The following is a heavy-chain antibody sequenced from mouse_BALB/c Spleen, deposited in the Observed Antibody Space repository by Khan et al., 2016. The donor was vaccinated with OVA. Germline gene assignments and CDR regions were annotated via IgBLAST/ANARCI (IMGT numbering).Heavy chain of an antibody. CDR1: GNTFTNYV. CDR2: INTYTGEP. Sequence: QIQLVQSGPELKKPGETVKISCKASGNTFTNYVMNWVKQSPGKGLKWMGWINTYTGEPTYADDFMGRFAFSLETSVSTAYLQINSLKYEDTATYFWTRFHGGYWGQGTTLTVSS. V-gene: IGHV9-3-1*01. J-gene: IGHJ2*01. CDR3: TRFHGGY.